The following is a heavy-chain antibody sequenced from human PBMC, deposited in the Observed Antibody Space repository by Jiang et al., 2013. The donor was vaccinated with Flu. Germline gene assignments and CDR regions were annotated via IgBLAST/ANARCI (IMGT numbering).Heavy chain of an antibody. Sequence: VQLLESGGGLVKPGGSVRLSCAASGFTFNAGFMNWIRQAPGKGLEWVSYISSTGSSIYYADSVKGRFTISRDNAKNSVYLQLSSLRAEDTAVYYCARDRYLSHFDLWGRGTLVTVSS. CDR3: ARDRYLSHFDL. J-gene: IGHJ2*01. D-gene: IGHD1-26*01. CDR2: ISSTGSSI. V-gene: IGHV3-11*04. CDR1: GFTFNAGF.